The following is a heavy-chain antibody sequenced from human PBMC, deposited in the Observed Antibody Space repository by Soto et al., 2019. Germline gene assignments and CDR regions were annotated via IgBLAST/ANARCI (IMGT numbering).Heavy chain of an antibody. CDR3: ARGRAVAGPWSLGY. Sequence: QVQVVESGGGVVQPGRSLILSCAASGFSFSSYAMHWVRQAPGKGLEWVAVISDGGNKYYADSVKGRLTISRDNSKNTIYLQMNSLSAEDTALYYCARGRAVAGPWSLGYWGQGTLVTVSS. CDR1: GFSFSSYA. J-gene: IGHJ4*02. D-gene: IGHD6-19*01. V-gene: IGHV3-30-3*01. CDR2: ISDGGNK.